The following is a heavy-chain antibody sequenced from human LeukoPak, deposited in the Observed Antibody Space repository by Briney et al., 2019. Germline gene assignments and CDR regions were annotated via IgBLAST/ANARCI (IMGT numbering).Heavy chain of an antibody. J-gene: IGHJ6*03. CDR2: ISSSGSTI. Sequence: PGGSLRLSCAASGFTFSRYEMNWVRQAPGKGLEWVSYISSSGSTIYYADSVKGRFTISRDNSKNTLYLQMNSLRAEDTAVYYCAKSGLRFGELLAPPSYYMDVWGKGTTVTISS. CDR3: AKSGLRFGELLAPPSYYMDV. D-gene: IGHD3-10*01. V-gene: IGHV3-48*03. CDR1: GFTFSRYE.